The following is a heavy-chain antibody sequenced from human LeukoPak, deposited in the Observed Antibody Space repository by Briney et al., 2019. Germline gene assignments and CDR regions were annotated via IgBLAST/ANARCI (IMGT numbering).Heavy chain of an antibody. CDR1: GGSISSGGYY. D-gene: IGHD3-22*01. CDR3: AISGDYYDSSGYYPFDY. J-gene: IGHJ4*02. V-gene: IGHV4-31*03. CDR2: IYYSGST. Sequence: PSQTLSLTCTVSGGSISSGGYYWRWIRQHPGKGLEWIGYIYYSGSTYYNPSLKSRFTISVDTSQNQFSLKLSSVTAADTAVYYCAISGDYYDSSGYYPFDYWGQGTLVTVSS.